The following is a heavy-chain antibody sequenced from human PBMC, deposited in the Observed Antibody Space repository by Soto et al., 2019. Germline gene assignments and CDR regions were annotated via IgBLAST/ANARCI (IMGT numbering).Heavy chain of an antibody. V-gene: IGHV3-11*06. Sequence: GGSLRLSCTASGFSFSDYNMRRIRQAPGRGLEWVSYISDHGTYTDYSDSVKGRFTVSRDNAKNSLFLQMNSLRVEDTAVYYCAREVRGRGYPNWFDPWGHGTLVTGSS. D-gene: IGHD5-18*01. CDR3: AREVRGRGYPNWFDP. J-gene: IGHJ5*02. CDR2: ISDHGTYT. CDR1: GFSFSDYN.